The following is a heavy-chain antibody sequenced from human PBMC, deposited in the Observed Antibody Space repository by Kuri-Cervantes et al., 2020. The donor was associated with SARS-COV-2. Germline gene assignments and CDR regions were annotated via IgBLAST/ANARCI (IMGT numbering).Heavy chain of an antibody. Sequence: GESLKISCAASGFTFSGHWIHWVRQAPGKGLVWVSRINPDGSYTNNADSVKVRFTLFRDNAKNMLFLQMNSLRAEDTAVYYCVRDGNHWNFDYWGQGTLVTVSS. V-gene: IGHV3-74*01. CDR3: VRDGNHWNFDY. D-gene: IGHD1-1*01. J-gene: IGHJ4*02. CDR2: INPDGSYT. CDR1: GFTFSGHW.